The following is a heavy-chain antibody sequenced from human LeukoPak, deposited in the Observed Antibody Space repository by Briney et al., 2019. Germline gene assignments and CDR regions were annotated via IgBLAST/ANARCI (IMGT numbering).Heavy chain of an antibody. V-gene: IGHV4-39*07. CDR2: IYYSGST. J-gene: IGHJ4*02. CDR3: ARVRSSGWYGY. Sequence: SETLSLTCTVSGGSISSSSYYWGWIRQPPGKGLEWIGSIYYSGSTYYNPSLKSRVTISVDTSKNQFSLKLSSVTAADTAVYYCARVRSSGWYGYWGQGTLVTVSS. D-gene: IGHD6-19*01. CDR1: GGSISSSSYY.